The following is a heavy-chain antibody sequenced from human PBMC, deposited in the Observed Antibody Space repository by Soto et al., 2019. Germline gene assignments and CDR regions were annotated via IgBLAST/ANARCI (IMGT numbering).Heavy chain of an antibody. CDR1: GGSINSYF. CDR3: ARGAYYDVTGYYYRPFDF. D-gene: IGHD3-22*01. Sequence: PSETLSLTCAVSGGSINSYFWSWIRQPPGKGLEWIGYIYYSGSTHYSPSLKSRVTMSVDTSENQVSLKLSSVTAADTAVYYCARGAYYDVTGYYYRPFDFWGQGTLVTVSS. V-gene: IGHV4-59*01. J-gene: IGHJ4*02. CDR2: IYYSGST.